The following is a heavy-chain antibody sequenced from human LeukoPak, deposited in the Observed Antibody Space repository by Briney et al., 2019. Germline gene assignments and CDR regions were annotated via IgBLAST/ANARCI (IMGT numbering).Heavy chain of an antibody. J-gene: IGHJ4*02. CDR3: ARDPRAGSGSYYDEFFDY. D-gene: IGHD1-26*01. CDR1: GYTFTGYY. V-gene: IGHV1-2*02. Sequence: ASVKVSCKASGYTFTGYYMHWVRQAPGQGREWMGWINPNSGGTNYAQKFQGRVTMTMDTSISTAYMELSRLRSDDTAVYYCARDPRAGSGSYYDEFFDYWGQGTLVTVSS. CDR2: INPNSGGT.